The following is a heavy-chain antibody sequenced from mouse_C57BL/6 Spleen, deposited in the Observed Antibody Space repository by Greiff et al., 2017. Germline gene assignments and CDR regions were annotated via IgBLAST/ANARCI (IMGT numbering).Heavy chain of an antibody. J-gene: IGHJ3*01. Sequence: EVMLVESGGGLVKPGGSLKLSCAASGFTFSSYTMSWVRQTPEKRLEWVATISGGGGNTYYPDRVKGRFTISRDNAKNTLYLQMSSLRSEDTALYYCARHGGNYVWLAYWGQGTLVTVSA. D-gene: IGHD2-1*01. CDR2: ISGGGGNT. V-gene: IGHV5-9*01. CDR1: GFTFSSYT. CDR3: ARHGGNYVWLAY.